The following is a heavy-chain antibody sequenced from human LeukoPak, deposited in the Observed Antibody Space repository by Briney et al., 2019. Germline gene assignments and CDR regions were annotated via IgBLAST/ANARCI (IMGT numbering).Heavy chain of an antibody. V-gene: IGHV4-39*07. CDR1: GGSISSYY. J-gene: IGHJ4*02. CDR2: IYYSGST. Sequence: SETLSLTCTVSGGSISSYYWGWIRQPPGKGLEWIGSIYYSGSTYYNPSLKSRVTISVDTSKNQFSLKLSSVTAADTAVYYCARDPLYYYGSGSYFDYWGQGTLVTVSS. CDR3: ARDPLYYYGSGSYFDY. D-gene: IGHD3-10*01.